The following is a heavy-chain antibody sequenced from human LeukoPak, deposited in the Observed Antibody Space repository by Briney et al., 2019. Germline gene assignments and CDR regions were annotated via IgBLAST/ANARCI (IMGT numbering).Heavy chain of an antibody. D-gene: IGHD3-10*01. V-gene: IGHV1-69*02. CDR1: GGTFSSYT. CDR3: ARVGGESAFDI. CDR2: IIPILGIA. Sequence: ASVKVSCKASGGTFSSYTISWVRQAPGQGLEWMGRIIPILGIANYAQKFQGRVTITADKSTSTAYMELSSLRSEDTAVYYCARVGGESAFDIWGQGTMVTVSS. J-gene: IGHJ3*02.